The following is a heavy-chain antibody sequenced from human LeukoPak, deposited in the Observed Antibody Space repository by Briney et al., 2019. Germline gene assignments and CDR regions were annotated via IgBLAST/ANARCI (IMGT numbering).Heavy chain of an antibody. CDR1: GFTFDDYA. V-gene: IGHV3-9*01. D-gene: IGHD2-15*01. CDR3: AQKGGTDH. J-gene: IGHJ4*02. Sequence: GGSLRLSCAASGFTFDDYAMHWVRQAPGKGLEWVSGISWNSGSIGYADSVKGRFTISRDNAKNSLYLQMSSLRDEDTGVYYCAQKGGTDHWGQGTLVTVSS. CDR2: ISWNSGSI.